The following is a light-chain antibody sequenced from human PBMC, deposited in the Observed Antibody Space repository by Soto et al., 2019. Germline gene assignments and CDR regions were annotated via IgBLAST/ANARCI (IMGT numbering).Light chain of an antibody. CDR2: KAS. J-gene: IGKJ5*01. CDR1: QSISSW. V-gene: IGKV1-5*03. Sequence: DLQMTQSPSTLSASVGDRVTITCRASQSISSWLAWYQQKPGKAPKLLIYKASSLESGVPSRFSGSGSGTAFTRTISSLQPDDFATYYCQQYNTYPITFGQGTRLEMK. CDR3: QQYNTYPIT.